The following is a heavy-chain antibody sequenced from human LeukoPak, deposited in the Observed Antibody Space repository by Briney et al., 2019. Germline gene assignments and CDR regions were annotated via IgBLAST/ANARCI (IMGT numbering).Heavy chain of an antibody. Sequence: GGSLRLSCAASGFTFSSYSMNWVRQAPGKGLEWVSYISSSSSTIYYADSVKGRFTISRDNAKNSLYLQMNSLRDEDTAVYYCARLRFLEWLLSPSEGYFDYWGQGTLVTVPS. CDR2: ISSSSSTI. D-gene: IGHD3-3*01. J-gene: IGHJ4*02. CDR3: ARLRFLEWLLSPSEGYFDY. CDR1: GFTFSSYS. V-gene: IGHV3-48*02.